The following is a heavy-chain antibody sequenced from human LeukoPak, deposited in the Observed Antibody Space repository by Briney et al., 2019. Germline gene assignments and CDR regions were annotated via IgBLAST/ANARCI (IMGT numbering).Heavy chain of an antibody. CDR2: FDPEDDET. D-gene: IGHD3-10*01. J-gene: IGHJ4*02. V-gene: IGHV1-24*01. CDR3: ATDIHVRGVITPPFDY. Sequence: GASVKVSRTVSGYTLTELSMHWVRQAPGKGLEWMGDFDPEDDETIYAQKFQGRVTMTEDTSTDTAYMELSSLRSEDTAVYYCATDIHVRGVITPPFDYWGQGTLVTVSS. CDR1: GYTLTELS.